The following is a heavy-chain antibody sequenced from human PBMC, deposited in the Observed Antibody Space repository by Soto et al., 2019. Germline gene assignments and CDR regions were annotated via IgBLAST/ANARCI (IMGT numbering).Heavy chain of an antibody. J-gene: IGHJ4*02. V-gene: IGHV3-23*01. D-gene: IGHD3-3*01. Sequence: VGSLRLSCAGSGFRFSDYAIGWVRQAPGKGLEWVSFISDGGRSTYYTDSVKGRFTISRDNSKNTVYLQLQGLRAEDTAIYFCARTSDFWDRYSPFDHWGQGTLVTVSS. CDR3: ARTSDFWDRYSPFDH. CDR1: GFRFSDYA. CDR2: ISDGGRST.